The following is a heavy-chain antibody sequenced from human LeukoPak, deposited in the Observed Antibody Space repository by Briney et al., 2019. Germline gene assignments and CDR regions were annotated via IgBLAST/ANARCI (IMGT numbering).Heavy chain of an antibody. Sequence: PSETLSLTCTVSGGSISSSSYYWGWIRQPPGMGLEWIGEINHSGGTNYNPSLKRRVTISVDMSKNQFSLNVSSVTAADTAVYFCARGGRVPTARRFKAGNWFDPWGHGTLVTVSS. J-gene: IGHJ5*02. CDR2: INHSGGT. V-gene: IGHV4-39*07. D-gene: IGHD2-2*01. CDR1: GGSISSSSYY. CDR3: ARGGRVPTARRFKAGNWFDP.